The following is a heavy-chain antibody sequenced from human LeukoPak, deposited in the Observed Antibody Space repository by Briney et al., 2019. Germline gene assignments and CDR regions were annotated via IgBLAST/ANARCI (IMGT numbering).Heavy chain of an antibody. D-gene: IGHD2-2*01. Sequence: PSETLSLTCTVSGGSISSYYWSWIRQPAGKGLEYIALIYYGGRAYYNSSLQSRVTISVDTSKNHFSLNLTSVTAADTAVYFCARAPRAYCSTTGSCFQDYWGQGTLVTVSP. CDR3: ARAPRAYCSTTGSCFQDY. V-gene: IGHV4-4*07. J-gene: IGHJ4*02. CDR1: GGSISSYY. CDR2: IYYGGRA.